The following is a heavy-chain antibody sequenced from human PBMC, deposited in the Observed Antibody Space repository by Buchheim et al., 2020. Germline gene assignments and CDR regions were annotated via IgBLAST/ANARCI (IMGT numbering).Heavy chain of an antibody. CDR2: ISYDGSNK. J-gene: IGHJ6*02. Sequence: QVQLVESGGGVVQPGRSLRLSCAASGFTFSSYAMHWVRQAPGKGLEWVAVISYDGSNKYYADSVKGRFTISRDNSKNTLYLQMNSLRAEDTAVYYCARDNWSGYYPSYYYYGMDVWGQGTT. CDR3: ARDNWSGYYPSYYYYGMDV. D-gene: IGHD3-3*01. V-gene: IGHV3-30*04. CDR1: GFTFSSYA.